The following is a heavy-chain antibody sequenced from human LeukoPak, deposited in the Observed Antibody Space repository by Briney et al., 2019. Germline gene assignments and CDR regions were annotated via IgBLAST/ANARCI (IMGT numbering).Heavy chain of an antibody. J-gene: IGHJ5*02. Sequence: ASVKVSCKASGGTFSSYAISWVRQATGRGLEWMGWMNPNSGNTGYAQKFQGRVTMTRNTSISTAYMELSSLRSEDTAVYYCARGKAYYDFWSGYYTGIGTNWFDPWGQGTLVTVSS. V-gene: IGHV1-8*02. CDR2: MNPNSGNT. D-gene: IGHD3-3*01. CDR3: ARGKAYYDFWSGYYTGIGTNWFDP. CDR1: GGTFSSYA.